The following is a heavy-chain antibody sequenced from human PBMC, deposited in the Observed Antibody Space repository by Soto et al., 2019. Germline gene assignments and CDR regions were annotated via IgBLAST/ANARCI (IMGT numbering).Heavy chain of an antibody. D-gene: IGHD3-16*01. CDR3: GWGAAQYFDS. Sequence: EVQLVESGGDLVQPGVSLRLSCAVSGLTVSDVWINCFRQAPGKGLEWVARIKRRSAGGTTDFAAPVKDRFTISRDESKNTVYLHMNSLKTEDTAVYFCGWGAAQYFDSGGQGTRVIVSS. J-gene: IGHJ4*02. CDR1: GLTVSDVW. V-gene: IGHV3-15*07. CDR2: IKRRSAGGTT.